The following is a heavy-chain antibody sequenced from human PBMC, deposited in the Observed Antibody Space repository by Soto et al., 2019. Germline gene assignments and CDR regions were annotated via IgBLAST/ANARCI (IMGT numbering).Heavy chain of an antibody. J-gene: IGHJ6*02. D-gene: IGHD3-3*01. CDR3: ARETLTLFGGVRDNVYYGMDV. CDR1: GFTFSGYE. V-gene: IGHV3-48*03. Sequence: EVRLEESGGGLVQPGGSLRLSCAASGFTFSGYEMNWVRQVPGKGLQWVSYIGTSETIRYYADSEKGRFTISRDNAKNSLYLQMNSLRAEDTAIYYCARETLTLFGGVRDNVYYGMDVWGPGTTVTVSS. CDR2: IGTSETIR.